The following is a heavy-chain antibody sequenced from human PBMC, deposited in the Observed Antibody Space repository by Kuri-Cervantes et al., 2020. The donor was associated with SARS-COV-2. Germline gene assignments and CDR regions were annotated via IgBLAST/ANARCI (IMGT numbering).Heavy chain of an antibody. J-gene: IGHJ2*01. CDR1: GGTFSSYA. D-gene: IGHD1-7*01. V-gene: IGHV1-69*06. Sequence: SVKVSCKASGGTFSSYAISWVRQAPGQGLEWMGGIIPIFGTANYAQKFQGRVTITADKSTSPAYMELSSLRSEDTAVYYCARGGITGTTGNWYFDLWGRGTLVTVSS. CDR3: ARGGITGTTGNWYFDL. CDR2: IIPIFGTA.